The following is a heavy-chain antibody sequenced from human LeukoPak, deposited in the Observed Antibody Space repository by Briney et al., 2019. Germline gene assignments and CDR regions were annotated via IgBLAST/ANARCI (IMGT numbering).Heavy chain of an antibody. J-gene: IGHJ6*04. Sequence: GGSLRLSCAASGFTFSSYSMNWVRQAPGKGLEWVSSISSSSSYIYYGDSVKGRFTISRDNAKNSLYLQMNRLRAEDTAVYYCAELGITMIGGVWGKGTTVTISS. D-gene: IGHD3-10*02. CDR2: ISSSSSYI. CDR1: GFTFSSYS. V-gene: IGHV3-21*01. CDR3: AELGITMIGGV.